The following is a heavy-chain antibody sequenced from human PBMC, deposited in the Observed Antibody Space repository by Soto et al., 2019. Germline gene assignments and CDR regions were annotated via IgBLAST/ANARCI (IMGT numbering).Heavy chain of an antibody. J-gene: IGHJ5*02. CDR1: GGSISSSSYY. D-gene: IGHD6-19*01. V-gene: IGHV4-39*01. Sequence: PSETLSLTCTVSGGSISSSSYYWGWIRQPPGKGLEWIGSIYYSGSTYYNPSLKSRVTISVDTSKNQFSLKLSSVTAADTAVYYCASAVGIGQWLVLGYWFDPWGQGTLVTVSS. CDR3: ASAVGIGQWLVLGYWFDP. CDR2: IYYSGST.